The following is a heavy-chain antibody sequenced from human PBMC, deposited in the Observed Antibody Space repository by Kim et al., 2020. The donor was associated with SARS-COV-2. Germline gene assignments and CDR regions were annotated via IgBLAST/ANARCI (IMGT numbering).Heavy chain of an antibody. Sequence: SETLSLTCTVSGGSISSGGYYWSWIRQHPGKGLEWIGYIYYSGSTYYNPSLKSRVTISVDTSKNQFSLKLSSVTAADTAVYYCAREAPPAAGTFNWFDPWGQGTLVTVSS. D-gene: IGHD6-13*01. CDR2: IYYSGST. CDR1: GGSISSGGYY. J-gene: IGHJ5*02. V-gene: IGHV4-31*03. CDR3: AREAPPAAGTFNWFDP.